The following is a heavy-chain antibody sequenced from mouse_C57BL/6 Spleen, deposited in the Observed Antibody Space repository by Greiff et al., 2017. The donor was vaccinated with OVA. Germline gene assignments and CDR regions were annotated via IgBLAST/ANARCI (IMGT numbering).Heavy chain of an antibody. J-gene: IGHJ1*03. CDR2: IYPGSGST. CDR1: GYTFTSYW. D-gene: IGHD2-4*01. Sequence: QVQLQQPGAELVKPGASVKMSCKASGYTFTSYWITWVKQRPGQGLEWIGDIYPGSGSTNYNEKFKSKATLTVDTSSSTAYMQRSSLTSEDSAVYYCARSGYDYEGYFDVWGTGTTVTVSS. V-gene: IGHV1-55*01. CDR3: ARSGYDYEGYFDV.